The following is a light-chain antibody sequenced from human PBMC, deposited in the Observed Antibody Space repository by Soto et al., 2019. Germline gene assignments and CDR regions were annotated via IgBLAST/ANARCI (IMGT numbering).Light chain of an antibody. CDR3: SSYAGSDNPYV. CDR1: SGDVGGYDY. J-gene: IGLJ1*01. Sequence: QSVLTQPPSASGSPGQSVTISCTGTSGDVGGYDYVSWYQQHPGKAPKLMIYEVTKRPLGVPDHFSGSKSGNTASLTVSGLQAEDEADYYCSSYAGSDNPYVFGTGTRSPS. CDR2: EVT. V-gene: IGLV2-8*01.